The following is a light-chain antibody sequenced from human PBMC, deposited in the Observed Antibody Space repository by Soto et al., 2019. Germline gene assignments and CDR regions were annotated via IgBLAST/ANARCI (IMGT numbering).Light chain of an antibody. CDR1: SSNIGAGYD. CDR2: GNN. Sequence: QSVLTQPPSVSAAPGQRVAISCTGNSSNIGAGYDVHWYQQFPGTAPQLLIYGNNNRPSGVPDRFSGSRSGASASLAIAGLQAEDEADYYCQSYGGSLSGWVFGGGTKLTVL. CDR3: QSYGGSLSGWV. V-gene: IGLV1-40*01. J-gene: IGLJ3*02.